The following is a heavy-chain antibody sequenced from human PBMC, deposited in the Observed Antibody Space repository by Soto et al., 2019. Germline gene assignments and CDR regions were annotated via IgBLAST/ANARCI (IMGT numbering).Heavy chain of an antibody. D-gene: IGHD6-13*01. CDR1: GYTFTGYY. V-gene: IGHV1-2*04. CDR3: AREDGAAAYYRYYYGMDV. J-gene: IGHJ6*02. CDR2: IHPNSGGT. Sequence: QVQLVQSGAEVKKPGASVKVSCKASGYTFTGYYMHCVRQAPGQGLEWMGWIHPNSGGTNYAQKCQGWVTMTRDTSISTAYMELSRLRSDETAVYYCAREDGAAAYYRYYYGMDVWGQGTTVTVSS.